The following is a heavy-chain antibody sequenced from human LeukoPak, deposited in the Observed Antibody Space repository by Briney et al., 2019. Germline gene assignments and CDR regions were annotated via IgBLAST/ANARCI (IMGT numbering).Heavy chain of an antibody. CDR3: AKGSVDYGDYGMGGFDWFDP. D-gene: IGHD4-17*01. J-gene: IGHJ5*02. CDR2: ISASGGST. Sequence: PGGSLRLSCAASGFTFSSYGMSWVRQAPGKGLEWVSSISASGGSTYYADSVKGRFTISRDNSKNTLYLQMNSLRAEDTAVYYCAKGSVDYGDYGMGGFDWFDPWGQGTLVTVSS. CDR1: GFTFSSYG. V-gene: IGHV3-23*01.